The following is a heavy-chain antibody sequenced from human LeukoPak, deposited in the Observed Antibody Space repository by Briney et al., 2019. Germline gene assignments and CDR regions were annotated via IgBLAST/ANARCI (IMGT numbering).Heavy chain of an antibody. CDR2: ISSSSSYI. Sequence: GGSLRLSCAASGFTFSSYSMNWVRQAPGKGLEWVSSISSSSSYIYYADSVKGRFTISRDNSKNTLYLQMNSLRAEDTAVYYCARARRDCSGGSCYSGDFDYWGQGTLVTVSS. J-gene: IGHJ4*02. V-gene: IGHV3-21*01. CDR1: GFTFSSYS. CDR3: ARARRDCSGGSCYSGDFDY. D-gene: IGHD2-15*01.